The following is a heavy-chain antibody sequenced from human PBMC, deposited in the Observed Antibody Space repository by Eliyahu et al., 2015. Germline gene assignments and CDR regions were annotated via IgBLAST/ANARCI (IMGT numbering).Heavy chain of an antibody. V-gene: IGHV2-5*02. J-gene: IGHJ3*02. Sequence: QITLKESGPTLVKPTQTLTLTCTFSGFSLTTSGVAVGWIRQPPGKALEWLALIYWDDDKRYSPSLKSRLTITKDTSKKQVVLTMTNMDPVDTATYYCARRLRPATTDAFDIWGQGTMVTVSS. CDR2: IYWDDDK. D-gene: IGHD1-26*01. CDR3: ARRLRPATTDAFDI. CDR1: GFSLTTSGVA.